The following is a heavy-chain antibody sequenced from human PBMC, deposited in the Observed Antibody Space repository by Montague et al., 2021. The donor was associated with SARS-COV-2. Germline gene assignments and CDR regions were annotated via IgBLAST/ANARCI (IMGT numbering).Heavy chain of an antibody. CDR2: VYYNGDT. Sequence: SETLSLTCAVSGGSTASHYWNWIRQSPGKRPEWIGYVYYNGDTKYNTSLQSRVTISIDTSDNQFSLRLNSVTAADTAVYFCGRGWAFGPWGQGRLVTVSS. CDR3: GRGWAFGP. V-gene: IGHV4-59*08. CDR1: GGSTASHY. D-gene: IGHD6-19*01. J-gene: IGHJ3*01.